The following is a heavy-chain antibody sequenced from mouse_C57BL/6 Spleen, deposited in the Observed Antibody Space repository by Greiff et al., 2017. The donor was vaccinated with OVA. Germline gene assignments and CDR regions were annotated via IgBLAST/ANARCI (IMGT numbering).Heavy chain of an antibody. CDR2: INPGSGGT. CDR3: ARGGYYGSSYDWYFDV. Sequence: VMLVESGAELVRPGTSVKVSCKASGYAFTNYLIEWVKQRPGQGLEWIGVINPGSGGTNYNEKFKGKATLTADKSSSTAYMQLSSLTSEDSAVYFCARGGYYGSSYDWYFDVWGTGTTVTVSS. V-gene: IGHV1-54*01. CDR1: GYAFTNYL. J-gene: IGHJ1*03. D-gene: IGHD1-1*01.